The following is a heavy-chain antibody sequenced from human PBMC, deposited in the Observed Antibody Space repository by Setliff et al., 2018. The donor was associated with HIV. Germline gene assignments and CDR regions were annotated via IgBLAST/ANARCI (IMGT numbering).Heavy chain of an antibody. CDR3: ARVGSYWTQFDY. D-gene: IGHD2-15*01. J-gene: IGHJ4*01. CDR2: MTPHSGNT. Sequence: GASVKVSCKASGYTFTSYAMNWVRQAAGHGLEWMGWMTPHSGNTGYAQKFQGRVSMTRNTSISTAYMELSSLRSEDTAVYYCARVGSYWTQFDYWGQGTLVTVS. CDR1: GYTFTSYA. V-gene: IGHV1-8*02.